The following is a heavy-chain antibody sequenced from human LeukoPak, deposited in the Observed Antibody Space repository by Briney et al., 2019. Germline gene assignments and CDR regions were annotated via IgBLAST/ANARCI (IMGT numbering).Heavy chain of an antibody. V-gene: IGHV4-34*01. J-gene: IGHJ5*02. CDR1: GGSFSGYY. CDR2: INHSGGT. Sequence: SETLSLTCAVYGGSFSGYYWSWIRQPPGKGLEWIGEINHSGGTNYNPSLKSRVTISVDTSKNQFSLKLSSVTAADTAVYYCASFRRLGFDPWGQGTLVTVSS. CDR3: ASFRRLGFDP. D-gene: IGHD3-16*01.